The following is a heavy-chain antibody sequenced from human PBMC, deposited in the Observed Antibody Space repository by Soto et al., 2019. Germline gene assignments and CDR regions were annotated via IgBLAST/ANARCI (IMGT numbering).Heavy chain of an antibody. Sequence: GGSLRLSCAASGFTFSDHYMDWVRQAPGKGLEWVGRTRNKANNYITEYAASVKGRFTISRDGSKNSLYLQMKSLKTEDTAVYYCARGGFLSSGWYHASSNWFDPWGQGTLVTSPQ. CDR1: GFTFSDHY. V-gene: IGHV3-72*01. CDR3: ARGGFLSSGWYHASSNWFDP. J-gene: IGHJ5*02. CDR2: TRNKANNYIT. D-gene: IGHD6-19*01.